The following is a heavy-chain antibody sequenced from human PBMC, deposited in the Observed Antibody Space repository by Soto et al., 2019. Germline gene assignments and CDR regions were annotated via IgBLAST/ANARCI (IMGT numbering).Heavy chain of an antibody. CDR2: TLHDGSNE. V-gene: IGHV3-30-3*01. J-gene: IGHJ4*02. CDR3: ARGGEYQLLWSTLVDY. Sequence: GGSLRLSCAASGFAFSRYGMHWVRQAPGKGLEWVAVTLHDGSNEKYTDSVKGRFTISRDNSKNTLYLQMNSLRVEDTAVYYCARGGEYQLLWSTLVDYWGQGTLVTVSS. D-gene: IGHD2-2*01. CDR1: GFAFSRYG.